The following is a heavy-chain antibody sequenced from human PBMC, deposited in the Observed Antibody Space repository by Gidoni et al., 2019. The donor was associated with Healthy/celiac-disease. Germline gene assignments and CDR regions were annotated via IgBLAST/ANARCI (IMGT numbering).Heavy chain of an antibody. CDR2: IKSKTDGGTT. Sequence: EVQLVESGGGLVKPGGSLRLSCAASGFTFSNAWMSWVRQAPGKGLEWVGRIKSKTDGGTTYYAAPVKGRFTISRDDSKNTLYLQMNSLKTEDTAVYYCTTGATVSSYYFDYWGQGTLVTVSS. CDR1: GFTFSNAW. V-gene: IGHV3-15*01. CDR3: TTGATVSSYYFDY. J-gene: IGHJ4*02. D-gene: IGHD4-17*01.